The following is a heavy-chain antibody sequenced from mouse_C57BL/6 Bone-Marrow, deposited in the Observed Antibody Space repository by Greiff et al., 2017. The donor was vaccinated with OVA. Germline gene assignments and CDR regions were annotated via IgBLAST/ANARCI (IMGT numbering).Heavy chain of an antibody. CDR3: ARREGNWDWFAY. Sequence: QVTLKECGPGILQSSQTLSLTCSFSGFSLSTSGMGVSWIRQPSGKGLEWLAHIHWDDDKRYNPSLKSRLTISKDTSRNQVFLKITSVDTADTATYYCARREGNWDWFAYWGQGTLVTVSA. J-gene: IGHJ3*01. D-gene: IGHD4-1*01. CDR1: GFSLSTSGMG. CDR2: IHWDDDK. V-gene: IGHV8-12*01.